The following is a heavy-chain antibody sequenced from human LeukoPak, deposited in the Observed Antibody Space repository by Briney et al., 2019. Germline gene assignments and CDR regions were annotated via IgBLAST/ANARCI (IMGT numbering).Heavy chain of an antibody. J-gene: IGHJ4*02. D-gene: IGHD1-26*01. CDR3: ARVRWELRSFDY. V-gene: IGHV1-2*05. CDR1: GYTFTGYY. Sequence: ASVKVSCKASGYTFTGYYMHWVGQAPGQGLEWMGRINPNSGGTNYAQKFQGRVTMTRDTSISTAYMELSSLVSEDTGVHSRARVRWELRSFDYWHKGTLVTVFS. CDR2: INPNSGGT.